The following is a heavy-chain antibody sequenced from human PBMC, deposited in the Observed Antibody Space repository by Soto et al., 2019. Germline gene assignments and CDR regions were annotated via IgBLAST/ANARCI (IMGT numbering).Heavy chain of an antibody. D-gene: IGHD5-18*01. Sequence: SETLSLTCTVSGGSISSYYWSWIRQPPGKGLEWIGYIYYSGSTNYNPSLKSRVTISVDTSKNQFSLKLSSVTAADTAAYYCARRYGSCFDDSGQGTLVIGSS. V-gene: IGHV4-59*08. CDR2: IYYSGST. J-gene: IGHJ4*02. CDR1: GGSISSYY. CDR3: ARRYGSCFDD.